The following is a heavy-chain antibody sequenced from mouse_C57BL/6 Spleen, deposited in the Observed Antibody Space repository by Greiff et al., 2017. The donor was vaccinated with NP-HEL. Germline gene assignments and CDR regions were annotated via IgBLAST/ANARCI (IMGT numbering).Heavy chain of an antibody. CDR2: INPNNGGT. J-gene: IGHJ2*01. CDR3: ARRETYSPDD. CDR1: GYTFTDYN. V-gene: IGHV1-22*01. D-gene: IGHD2-10*01. Sequence: VHVKQSGPELVKPGASVKMSCKASGYTFTDYNMHWVKQSHGKSLEWIGYINPNNGGTSYNQKFKGKATLTVNKSSSTAYMELRSLTSEDSAVYYCARRETYSPDDWGQGTTLTVSS.